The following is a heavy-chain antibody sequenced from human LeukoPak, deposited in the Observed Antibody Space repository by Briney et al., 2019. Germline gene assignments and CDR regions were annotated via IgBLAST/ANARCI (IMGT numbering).Heavy chain of an antibody. CDR3: ARFSSIAAAFDY. V-gene: IGHV4-59*08. D-gene: IGHD6-13*01. CDR1: GGSISSYY. Sequence: SETLSLTCTVSGGSISSYYWSWIRQPPGKGLEWIGYIYYSGSTNYKPSLKSRVTISVDTSKNQFSLKLSSVTAADTAVYYCARFSSIAAAFDYWGLGTLVTVSS. CDR2: IYYSGST. J-gene: IGHJ4*02.